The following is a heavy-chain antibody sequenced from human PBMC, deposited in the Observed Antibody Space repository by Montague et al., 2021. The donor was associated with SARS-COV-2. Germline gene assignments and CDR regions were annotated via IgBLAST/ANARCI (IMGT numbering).Heavy chain of an antibody. CDR1: GGSFSGYY. Sequence: SETLSLTCAVSGGSFSGYYWSWIRQPPGKGLEWIGEINHSGSTNYNPSLKSRVTISVDTSKNQFSLKLSSVTAADTAVYYCAGGRTLNVRWFRGLLGLFYWGQGTLVTVSS. V-gene: IGHV4-34*01. D-gene: IGHD3-10*01. CDR3: AGGRTLNVRWFRGLLGLFY. J-gene: IGHJ4*02. CDR2: INHSGST.